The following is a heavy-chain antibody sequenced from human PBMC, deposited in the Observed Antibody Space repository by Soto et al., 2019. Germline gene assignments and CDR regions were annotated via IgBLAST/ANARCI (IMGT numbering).Heavy chain of an antibody. V-gene: IGHV3-30*03. CDR3: ATGGRQWLVTSDFNY. Sequence: VQLVESGGGVVQPGRSLRLSCAASGFTFSDYAMHWVRQAPGKGLEWVAVVSHDGRNTHYADSVKGRFTISRDSSKNTVSLEMTSLRAEDTAVYYFATGGRQWLVTSDFNYWGQGALVTVSS. J-gene: IGHJ4*02. CDR2: VSHDGRNT. CDR1: GFTFSDYA. D-gene: IGHD6-19*01.